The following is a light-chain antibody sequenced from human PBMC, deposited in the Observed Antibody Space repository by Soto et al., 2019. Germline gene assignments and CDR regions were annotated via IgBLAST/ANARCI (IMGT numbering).Light chain of an antibody. V-gene: IGLV2-8*01. Sequence: QSALAQPPSASGSPGQSVTISCTGTSSDVGGYDYVSWYQQHPGKAPKLMIYEVSKRPSGVPDRFSGSKSGYRASLTVSGLQAEDEADYYCSSYAGSNILVFGGGTKVTVL. CDR3: SSYAGSNILV. CDR1: SSDVGGYDY. CDR2: EVS. J-gene: IGLJ2*01.